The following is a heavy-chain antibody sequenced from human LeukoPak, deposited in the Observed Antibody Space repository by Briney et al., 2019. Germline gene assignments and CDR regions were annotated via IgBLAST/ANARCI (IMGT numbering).Heavy chain of an antibody. D-gene: IGHD4-17*01. CDR1: LLTLRSND. CDR2: ISAGSI. V-gene: IGHV3-38-3*01. CDR3: AKENWPTVTTPGRASFVF. Sequence: GRTLRLSSAPSLLTLRSNDITWVRQAPGKGLDWISSISAGSIYYADSTNSRFTISTDDSRRPLNLQLCSLSAEPPAVWYCAKENWPTVTTPGRASFVFWGQGTLVTVSP. J-gene: IGHJ4*02.